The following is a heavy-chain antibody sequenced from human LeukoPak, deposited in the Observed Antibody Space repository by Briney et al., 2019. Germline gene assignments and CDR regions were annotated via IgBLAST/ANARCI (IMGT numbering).Heavy chain of an antibody. CDR2: IYSGGST. D-gene: IGHD3-9*01. CDR1: GFXVSSNF. CDR3: ALGLVTDY. J-gene: IGHJ4*02. Sequence: GGSLRLSCAASGFXVSSNFISWVRQAPGKGLEWVSVIYSGGSTYYADSVKGRFTISRDNSKNTLYLQMNSLRVEDTAVYYCALGLVTDYWGQGTLVTVSP. V-gene: IGHV3-66*01.